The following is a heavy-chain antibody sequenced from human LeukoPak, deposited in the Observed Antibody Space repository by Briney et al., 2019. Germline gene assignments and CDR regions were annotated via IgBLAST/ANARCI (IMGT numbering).Heavy chain of an antibody. Sequence: GGSLRLSCAASGFTFRSYAMTSVRQAPGKGLEWVSGISGGGVRTYYGDSGKGRFTISRDNSKNTLYLQMNNLRAEDTAVYYCAKDQGIEYGDKLHYWGQGTLVTVSS. CDR1: GFTFRSYA. V-gene: IGHV3-23*01. CDR3: AKDQGIEYGDKLHY. J-gene: IGHJ4*02. CDR2: ISGGGVRT. D-gene: IGHD4/OR15-4a*01.